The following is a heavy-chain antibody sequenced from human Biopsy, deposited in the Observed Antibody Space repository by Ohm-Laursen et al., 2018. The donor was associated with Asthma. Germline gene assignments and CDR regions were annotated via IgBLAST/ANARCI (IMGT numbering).Heavy chain of an antibody. CDR1: GGSVSNGSYY. Sequence: GTLSLTCAVSGGSVSNGSYYWSWIRQPPGKGLAWVSYISYSGSTDYNPSLKSRLTISMDTSKNQFSLKLSSVTAADTAVYYCARVPTTLRYFDLWGRGTLVTVPS. V-gene: IGHV4-61*01. D-gene: IGHD2-15*01. CDR3: ARVPTTLRYFDL. J-gene: IGHJ2*01. CDR2: ISYSGST.